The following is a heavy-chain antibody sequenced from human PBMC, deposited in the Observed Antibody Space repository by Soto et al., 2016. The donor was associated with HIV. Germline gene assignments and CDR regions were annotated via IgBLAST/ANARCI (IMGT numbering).Heavy chain of an antibody. V-gene: IGHV1-8*03. CDR3: ARGVLSRTYYDPLTGYTGSYYFDF. Sequence: QVQLVQSGAEVKKSGASVKVSCKTSGYTFTSYDISWVRQAIGQGLEWMGWMKPNSGKTGYAQKFQGRVTITRNTSINTAYLELSSLRSEDTAVYYCARGVLSRTYYDPLTGYTGSYYFDFWARERWSPSPQ. J-gene: IGHJ4*02. D-gene: IGHD3-9*01. CDR1: GYTFTSYD. CDR2: MKPNSGKT.